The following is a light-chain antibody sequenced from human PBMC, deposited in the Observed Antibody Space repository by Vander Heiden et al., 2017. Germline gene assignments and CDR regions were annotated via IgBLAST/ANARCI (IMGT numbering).Light chain of an antibody. CDR2: DVS. CDR1: SSDVGVFNY. V-gene: IGLV2-11*01. J-gene: IGLJ3*02. CDR3: CSYAASVL. Sequence: QSALTQPRSVPGSPGQSVTLSCTGTSSDVGVFNYDSWYQQHPGKAPKLLIYDVSERPSGVPDRFSGSKSGNTASLTISGLQSDDEADYYCCSYAASVLFGGGTELTVL.